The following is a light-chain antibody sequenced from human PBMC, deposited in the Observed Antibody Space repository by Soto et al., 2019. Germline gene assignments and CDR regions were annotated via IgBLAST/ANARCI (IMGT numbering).Light chain of an antibody. Sequence: QSVLTQPPSVSGAPGQRVTISCTGSSSNIGAGYDVHWYQQLPGTAPKLLIYGNNNRPSGVPDRFSGSKSGTSASLAITGLQADDEADYYCQSYDSRLSGPVVFGAGTKLTVL. CDR1: SSNIGAGYD. CDR2: GNN. CDR3: QSYDSRLSGPVV. V-gene: IGLV1-40*01. J-gene: IGLJ2*01.